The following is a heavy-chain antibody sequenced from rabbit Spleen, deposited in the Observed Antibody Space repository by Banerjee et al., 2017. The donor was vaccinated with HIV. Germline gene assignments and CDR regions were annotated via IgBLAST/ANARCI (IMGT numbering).Heavy chain of an antibody. V-gene: IGHV1S45*01. CDR2: INAATAKP. CDR3: ARDTGSSFSSYGMDL. Sequence: QEQLKESGGGLVQPGGSLKLSCKASGVSFSSSSYMCWVRQAPGKGLEWIACINAATAKPVYATWAKGRFTISRTSSTTVTLQMTSLTVADTATYFCARDTGSSFSSYGMDLWGPGTLVTVS. J-gene: IGHJ6*01. CDR1: GVSFSSSSY. D-gene: IGHD8-1*01.